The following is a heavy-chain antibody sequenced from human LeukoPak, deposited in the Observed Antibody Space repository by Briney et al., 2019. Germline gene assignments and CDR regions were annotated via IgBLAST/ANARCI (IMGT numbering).Heavy chain of an antibody. CDR2: INPKSGGT. V-gene: IGHV1-2*02. CDR1: GYTFTGYY. Sequence: ASVKVSCKASGYTFTGYYMHWVRQAPGQGLEWMGWINPKSGGTNYAQKFQGRVTMTRDTSISTAHMELSRLRSDDTAVYYCARDRGSSSDYYDSSGMGGYWGQGTLVTVSS. CDR3: ARDRGSSSDYYDSSGMGGY. D-gene: IGHD3-22*01. J-gene: IGHJ4*02.